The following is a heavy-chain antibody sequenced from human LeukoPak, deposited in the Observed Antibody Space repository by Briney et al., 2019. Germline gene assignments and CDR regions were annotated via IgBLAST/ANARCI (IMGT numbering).Heavy chain of an antibody. CDR3: AGGQMFTSGGFDD. D-gene: IGHD6-19*01. V-gene: IGHV3-53*01. Sequence: PGGSLRLSCAASGFTFNNYAMSWVRQAPGKGLERVSVIYTGGDTYYADSVRGRFTISRDNSKNTVNLQMNSLRAEDTALYYCAGGQMFTSGGFDDWGQGTLVTVSS. CDR1: GFTFNNYA. CDR2: IYTGGDT. J-gene: IGHJ4*02.